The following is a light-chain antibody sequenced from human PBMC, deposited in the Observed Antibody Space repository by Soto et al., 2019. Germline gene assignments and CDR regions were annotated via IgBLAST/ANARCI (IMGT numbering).Light chain of an antibody. CDR2: AES. J-gene: IGKJ2*01. CDR3: QQSYSTPMYT. Sequence: DIQMTQSPSSLSASVGDRVTITCRASQSISSYLNWYQQKPGKAPKLLIYAESSLQRGVPSRFSGSGSGTDFALTISSLQPEDFATYYCQQSYSTPMYTFGQGTELEIK. CDR1: QSISSY. V-gene: IGKV1-39*01.